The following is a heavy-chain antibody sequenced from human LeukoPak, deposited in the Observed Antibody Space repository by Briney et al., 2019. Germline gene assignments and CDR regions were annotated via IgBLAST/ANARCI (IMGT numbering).Heavy chain of an antibody. CDR1: GYTFTGYY. D-gene: IGHD3-10*01. CDR2: INPNSGGT. CDR3: ARVSLTMVRGVTQGIDY. J-gene: IGHJ4*02. V-gene: IGHV1-2*02. Sequence: GASVKVSCKASGYTFTGYYMHWVRQAPGQGLEWMGWINPNSGGTNYAQKFQGRVTMTRDTSISTAYMELSRLRSDDTAVYYCARVSLTMVRGVTQGIDYWGQGTLVTVSS.